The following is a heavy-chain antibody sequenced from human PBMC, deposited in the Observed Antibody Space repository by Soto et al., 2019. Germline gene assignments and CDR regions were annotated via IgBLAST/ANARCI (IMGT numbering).Heavy chain of an antibody. D-gene: IGHD6-13*01. Sequence: VKVSCKASGYTFTSYGISWLRQAPGQGLEWMGCISAYNGNTNYAQKLQGIVTMTTHPSTSTAYKQLSSLRSDDTAVYYCARVTAGHFDYWGQGTLVTVSS. CDR2: ISAYNGNT. CDR1: GYTFTSYG. J-gene: IGHJ4*02. CDR3: ARVTAGHFDY. V-gene: IGHV1-18*04.